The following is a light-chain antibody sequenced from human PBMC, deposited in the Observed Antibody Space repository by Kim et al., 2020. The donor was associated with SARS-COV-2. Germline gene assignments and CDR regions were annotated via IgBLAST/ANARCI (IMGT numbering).Light chain of an antibody. J-gene: IGKJ4*01. CDR1: QIFPDRN. CDR2: AAS. V-gene: IGKV3-20*01. CDR3: QRYGSSFT. Sequence: LSPGGGATLSCRASQIFPDRNVAWYQQKPGQPPRLLIYAASARATGIPDRFSGSGSGTDFTLTISRLEPEDFAVYYCQRYGSSFTFGGGTKVDIK.